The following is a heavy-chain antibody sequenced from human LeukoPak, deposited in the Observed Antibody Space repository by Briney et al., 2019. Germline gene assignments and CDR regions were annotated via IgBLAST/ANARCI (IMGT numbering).Heavy chain of an antibody. D-gene: IGHD3-16*01. Sequence: PGGSLRLSCAASGFSFSDYGLHWVRQAPGKGLEWVALISYDGTHKNFEDSVKGRFTISRDNSKFTMYLEMNSLRAEDTAVYFCARDKDGWGIHDIWGLGTLVSVSS. V-gene: IGHV3-30*03. CDR2: ISYDGTHK. J-gene: IGHJ4*02. CDR1: GFSFSDYG. CDR3: ARDKDGWGIHDI.